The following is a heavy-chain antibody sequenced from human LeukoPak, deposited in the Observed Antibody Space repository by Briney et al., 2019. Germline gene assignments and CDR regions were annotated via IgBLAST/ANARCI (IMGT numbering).Heavy chain of an antibody. J-gene: IGHJ6*02. V-gene: IGHV3-30*03. D-gene: IGHD2-2*01. CDR1: GFTFSSYG. CDR3: ARGVGSASYYGMDV. CDR2: ISYDGSNK. Sequence: PGRSLRLSCAASGFTFSSYGMQWIRQPPGKGLEWVAVISYDGSNKYYADSVKGRFTISRDKSKNTLYLQMNSLRAEDTGVYYCARGVGSASYYGMDVWGQGTTVTVSS.